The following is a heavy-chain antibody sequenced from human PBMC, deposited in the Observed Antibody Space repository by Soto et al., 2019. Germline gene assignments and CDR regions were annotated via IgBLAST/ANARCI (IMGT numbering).Heavy chain of an antibody. CDR2: INHSGST. Sequence: QVQLQQWGAGLLKPSETLSLTCAVYGGSFSGYYWSWIRQPPGKGLEWIGEINHSGSTNYNPSLKIRVTISVDTSKNQFSLKLSSVTAADTAVYYCATNGGGYCSSTSCYTKDAFDIWGQGTMVTVSS. J-gene: IGHJ3*02. V-gene: IGHV4-34*01. CDR3: ATNGGGYCSSTSCYTKDAFDI. D-gene: IGHD2-2*02. CDR1: GGSFSGYY.